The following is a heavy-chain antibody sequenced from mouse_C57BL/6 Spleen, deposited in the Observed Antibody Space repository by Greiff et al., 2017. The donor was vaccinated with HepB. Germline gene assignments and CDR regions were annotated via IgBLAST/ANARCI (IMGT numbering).Heavy chain of an antibody. Sequence: EVQLVESGGGLVKPGGSLKLSCAASGFTFSSYAMSWVRQTPEKRLEWVATISDGGSYTYYPDNVKGRFTISRDNAKNNLYLQMSHLKSEDTAMYYCARGYSGDAMDYWGQGTSVTVSS. CDR1: GFTFSSYA. CDR2: ISDGGSYT. CDR3: ARGYSGDAMDY. D-gene: IGHD3-1*01. V-gene: IGHV5-4*01. J-gene: IGHJ4*01.